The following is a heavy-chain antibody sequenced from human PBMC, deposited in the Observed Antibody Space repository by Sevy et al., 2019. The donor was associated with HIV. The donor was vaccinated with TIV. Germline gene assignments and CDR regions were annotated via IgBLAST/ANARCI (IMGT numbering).Heavy chain of an antibody. CDR3: AKDSILVAGHFDY. V-gene: IGHV3-23*01. CDR2: FTGSGTNT. Sequence: GGSLRLSCAACGFTFSSYAMSWVRQAPGKGLEWVSSFTGSGTNTFYADSVKGRFTISRDNSKNMLYLQMNSLRAEDTAVYYCAKDSILVAGHFDYWGQGTLVTVSS. CDR1: GFTFSSYA. J-gene: IGHJ4*02. D-gene: IGHD6-19*01.